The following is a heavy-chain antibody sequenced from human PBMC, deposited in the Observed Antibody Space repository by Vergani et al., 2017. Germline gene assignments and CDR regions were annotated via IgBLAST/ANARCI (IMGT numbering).Heavy chain of an antibody. CDR1: EFTFSNYA. Sequence: EVQLLESGGGLVQPGGSLRLTCAASEFTFSNYAMNWVRQAPGKGLEWVSFISSDSVYIYYADSVKGRFTISRDNAKNSLYLHMNSLRDEDTAVYYCARDGPSPDQRGDSWGQGTLVTVSS. CDR3: ARDGPSPDQRGDS. CDR2: ISSDSVYI. J-gene: IGHJ4*02. V-gene: IGHV3-21*02. D-gene: IGHD2-2*01.